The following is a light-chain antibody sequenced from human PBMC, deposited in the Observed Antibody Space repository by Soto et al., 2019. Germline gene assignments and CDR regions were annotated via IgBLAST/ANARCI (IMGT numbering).Light chain of an antibody. J-gene: IGKJ1*01. CDR1: QSLIHSDGRTY. CDR2: EVS. Sequence: DVVMTQSPLCLPVTLGQLASISCRSSQSLIHSDGRTYLSWFEQRPGQSPRSLIYEVSDRNSGVADTFNASESGTDFTLDINRAEAVDVRVYYYRQGKHSAWTFGQGTEVEIK. V-gene: IGKV2-30*02. CDR3: RQGKHSAWT.